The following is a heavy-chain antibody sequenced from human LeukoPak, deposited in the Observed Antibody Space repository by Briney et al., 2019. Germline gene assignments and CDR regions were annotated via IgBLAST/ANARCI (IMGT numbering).Heavy chain of an antibody. Sequence: SETLSLTCAVYGRSFSGYYWSWIRQPPGKGLEWIGEINHSGSTNYNPSLKSRVTISVDTSKNLFSLKLSSVIAADTAVYYCATLTLGYCSSTSCYGGDYWGQGTLVTVSS. D-gene: IGHD2-2*01. CDR3: ATLTLGYCSSTSCYGGDY. J-gene: IGHJ4*02. CDR1: GRSFSGYY. CDR2: INHSGST. V-gene: IGHV4-34*01.